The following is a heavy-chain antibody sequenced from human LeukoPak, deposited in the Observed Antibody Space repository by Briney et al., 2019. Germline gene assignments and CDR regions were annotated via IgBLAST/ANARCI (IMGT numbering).Heavy chain of an antibody. Sequence: PSETLSLTCTVSGGSISSYYRSWLRQPPGKGLEWIGYIYYSGTTNYNPSLKSRVTISVDTSKNQFSLKLSSVTAADTAVYFCARYWSRFDYWGQGTLVTVSS. CDR3: ARYWSRFDY. D-gene: IGHD1-1*01. V-gene: IGHV4-59*08. J-gene: IGHJ4*02. CDR1: GGSISSYY. CDR2: IYYSGTT.